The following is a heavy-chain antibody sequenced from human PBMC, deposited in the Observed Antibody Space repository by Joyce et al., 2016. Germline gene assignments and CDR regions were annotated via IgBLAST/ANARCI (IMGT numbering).Heavy chain of an antibody. J-gene: IGHJ2*01. V-gene: IGHV1-2*02. CDR1: GYTFTDYY. Sequence: QVQLVQSGAEVKKPGASVKVSCKASGYTFTDYYIHWVRQAPGQGLEWRGGFNLNSGGTEYPQKFQGRVTMTRDTSIRTAYMELTGLRSDDTAVYYCARGDLRTSSPLFWYFALWGRGTLVTVSS. CDR2: FNLNSGGT. D-gene: IGHD2-2*01. CDR3: ARGDLRTSSPLFWYFAL.